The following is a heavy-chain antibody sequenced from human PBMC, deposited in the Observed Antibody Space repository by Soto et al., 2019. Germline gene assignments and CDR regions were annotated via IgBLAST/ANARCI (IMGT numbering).Heavy chain of an antibody. D-gene: IGHD2-2*01. CDR2: ISGSGGST. CDR1: GFTFSSYA. CDR3: AKDCSSTSCLFYYYYYYMDV. Sequence: GGSLRLSCAASGFTFSSYAMSWVRQAPGKGLEWVSAISGSGGSTYYADSVKGRFTISRDNSKNTLHLQMNSLRAEDTAVYYCAKDCSSTSCLFYYYYYYMDVWGKGTTVTVSS. V-gene: IGHV3-23*01. J-gene: IGHJ6*03.